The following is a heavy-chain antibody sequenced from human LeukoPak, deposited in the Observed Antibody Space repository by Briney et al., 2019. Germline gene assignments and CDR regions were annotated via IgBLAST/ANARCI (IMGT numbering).Heavy chain of an antibody. D-gene: IGHD1-7*01. Sequence: GGSLRLSCAASGFTFSSYTMSWVRQAPGKGLEWVSTITTSDGNTYYADSVKGRFTVSRDNSKNTLFLQMNGLRVEDTAVYYCARAGSFWHYVYWGQGTLVTVSS. CDR1: GFTFSSYT. V-gene: IGHV3-23*01. J-gene: IGHJ4*02. CDR2: ITTSDGNT. CDR3: ARAGSFWHYVY.